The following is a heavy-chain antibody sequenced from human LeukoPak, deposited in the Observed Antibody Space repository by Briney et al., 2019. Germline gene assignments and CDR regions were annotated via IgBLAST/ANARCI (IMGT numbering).Heavy chain of an antibody. CDR2: IIPILGIA. D-gene: IGHD6-25*01. CDR1: GGTFSSYA. CDR3: ARLLGAGYFQH. Sequence: ASVKVSCKASGGTFSSYAISWVRQAPGQGPEWMGRIIPILGIANYAQKFQGRVTITADKSTSTAYMELSSLRSEGTAVYYCARLLGAGYFQHWGQGTLVTDSS. V-gene: IGHV1-69*04. J-gene: IGHJ1*01.